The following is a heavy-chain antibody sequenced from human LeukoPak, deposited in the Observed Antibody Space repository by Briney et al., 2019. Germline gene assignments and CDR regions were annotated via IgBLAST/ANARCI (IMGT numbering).Heavy chain of an antibody. J-gene: IGHJ5*02. CDR1: GGTFSSYA. CDR2: IIPIFGTA. Sequence: SVKVSCKASGGTFSSYAISWVRQAPGQELEWMGGIIPIFGTANYAQKFQGRVTITTDGSTSTAYMELSSLRSEDTAVYYCARVVLRHLEWLPTSRHWFDPWGQGTLVTVSS. CDR3: ARVVLRHLEWLPTSRHWFDP. D-gene: IGHD3-3*01. V-gene: IGHV1-69*05.